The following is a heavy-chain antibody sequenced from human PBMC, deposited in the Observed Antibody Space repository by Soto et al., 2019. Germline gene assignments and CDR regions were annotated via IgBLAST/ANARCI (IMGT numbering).Heavy chain of an antibody. J-gene: IGHJ4*02. CDR1: GGTFSSYA. CDR3: ARDAGPYYYDSSGYSDY. D-gene: IGHD3-22*01. Sequence: GASVKVSCKASGGTFSSYAISWVRQAPGQGLEWMGGIIPIFGTANYAQKFQGRVTITADESTSTAYMELSSLRSEDTAVYYCARDAGPYYYDSSGYSDYWGQGTLVTSPQ. V-gene: IGHV1-69*13. CDR2: IIPIFGTA.